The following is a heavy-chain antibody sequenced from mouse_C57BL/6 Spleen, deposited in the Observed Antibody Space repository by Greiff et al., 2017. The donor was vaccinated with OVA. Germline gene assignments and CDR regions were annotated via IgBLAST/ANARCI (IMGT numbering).Heavy chain of an antibody. V-gene: IGHV7-3*01. CDR2: IRNKANGYTT. CDR3: ARPDGYYAMDY. D-gene: IGHD2-3*01. CDR1: GFTFTDYY. Sequence: EVKVVESGGGLVQPGGSLSLSCAASGFTFTDYYMSWVRQPPGKALEWLGFIRNKANGYTTEYSASVKGRFTISRDNSQSILYLQMNALRAEDSATYYCARPDGYYAMDYWGQGTLVTVSS. J-gene: IGHJ4*01.